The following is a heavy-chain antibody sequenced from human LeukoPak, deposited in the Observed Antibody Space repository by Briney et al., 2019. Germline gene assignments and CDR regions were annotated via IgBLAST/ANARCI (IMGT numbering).Heavy chain of an antibody. CDR1: GFTYSDYY. CDR2: ISSSGITI. Sequence: PGGSLRLSCAASGFTYSDYYMSWIRQAPGKGREWVSYISSSGITIYYADSVKGRFTISRDNAKNSLYLQMNSLRAEDAAVYYCARDQRRMYYYDSSGYGHFDYWGQGTLVTVSS. D-gene: IGHD3-22*01. J-gene: IGHJ4*02. CDR3: ARDQRRMYYYDSSGYGHFDY. V-gene: IGHV3-11*01.